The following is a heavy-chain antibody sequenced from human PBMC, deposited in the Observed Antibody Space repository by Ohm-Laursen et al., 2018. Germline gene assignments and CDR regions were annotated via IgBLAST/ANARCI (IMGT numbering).Heavy chain of an antibody. J-gene: IGHJ4*02. V-gene: IGHV4-38-2*01. Sequence: GTLSLTCAVSGYSISSGYYWSWIRQPPGKGLEWIGYIYYSGSTNYNPSLKSRVTISVDTSKNQFSLKLSSVTAADTAVYYCARGASYDFWSGYYLPGWGQGTLVTVSS. D-gene: IGHD3-3*01. CDR2: IYYSGST. CDR3: ARGASYDFWSGYYLPG. CDR1: GYSISSGYY.